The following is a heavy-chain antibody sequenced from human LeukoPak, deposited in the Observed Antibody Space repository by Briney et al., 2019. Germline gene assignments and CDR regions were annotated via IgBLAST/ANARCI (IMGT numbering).Heavy chain of an antibody. Sequence: GGSLRLSCTASGFTFGDYATSWVRQAPGKGLEWVGFIRSKAYGGTTEYAASVKGRFTISRDDSKSIAYLQMNSLKTEDTAVYYCTSGERYDFWSGLYYYYYMDVWGKGTTVTVSS. CDR3: TSGERYDFWSGLYYYYYMDV. D-gene: IGHD3-3*01. V-gene: IGHV3-49*04. CDR2: IRSKAYGGTT. J-gene: IGHJ6*03. CDR1: GFTFGDYA.